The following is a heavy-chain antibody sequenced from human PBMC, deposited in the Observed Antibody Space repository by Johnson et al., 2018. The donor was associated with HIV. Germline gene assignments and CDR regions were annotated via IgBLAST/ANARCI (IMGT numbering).Heavy chain of an antibody. J-gene: IGHJ3*01. CDR2: ISRDGAIT. CDR1: GFTFSSYA. D-gene: IGHD1-26*01. V-gene: IGHV3-64*04. CDR3: ARGGWELPGREAFDF. Sequence: QVQLVESGGGLVQPGGSLRLSCEASGFTFSSYAMHWVRQAPGKGLAYVSSISRDGAITYYADSVKGRFTISRDNSKNTLYLQMNSLRAEDTAVYYCARGGWELPGREAFDFWGQGTMVTVSS.